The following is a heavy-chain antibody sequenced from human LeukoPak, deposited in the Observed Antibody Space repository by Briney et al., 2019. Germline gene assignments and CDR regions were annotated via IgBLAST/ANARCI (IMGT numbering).Heavy chain of an antibody. Sequence: GGSLRLSCAASGFTFSSYWMHWVRQAPGKGLVWVSRINSDGSSTSYADSVKGRFTISRDNAKNTLYLQMNSLRAEDTAVYYCARAEPGYRNSYDPIDYWGQGTLSPSPQ. D-gene: IGHD5-18*01. J-gene: IGHJ4*02. CDR3: ARAEPGYRNSYDPIDY. CDR2: INSDGSST. CDR1: GFTFSSYW. V-gene: IGHV3-74*01.